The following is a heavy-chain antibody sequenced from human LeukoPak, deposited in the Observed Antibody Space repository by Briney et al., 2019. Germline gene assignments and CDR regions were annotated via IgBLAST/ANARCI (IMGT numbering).Heavy chain of an antibody. V-gene: IGHV3-15*01. CDR3: TTAPVVIIDY. D-gene: IGHD3-22*01. CDR2: IKSKTDGGTT. Sequence: GGSLRLSCAASGFTFNNAWMTWVRQAPRKGLEWVGRIKSKTDGGTTDYAAPVKGRFTISRDDSKNTLYLHMNSLKTEDTAVYYCTTAPVVIIDYWGQGTLVTVSS. J-gene: IGHJ4*02. CDR1: GFTFNNAW.